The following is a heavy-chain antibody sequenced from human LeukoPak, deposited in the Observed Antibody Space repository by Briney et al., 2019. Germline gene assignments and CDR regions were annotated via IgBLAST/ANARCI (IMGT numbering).Heavy chain of an antibody. D-gene: IGHD3-10*01. CDR2: ISSSSSYT. J-gene: IGHJ4*02. Sequence: GGSLRLSCAASGFTFSDYYMSWIRQAPGKGLEWVSYISSSSSYTNYADSVKGRFTISRDNAKNSLYLQMNSLRAEDTAVYYCARDRVDYYGSGSYSTIYYIDYWGQGTLVTVSS. V-gene: IGHV3-11*06. CDR1: GFTFSDYY. CDR3: ARDRVDYYGSGSYSTIYYIDY.